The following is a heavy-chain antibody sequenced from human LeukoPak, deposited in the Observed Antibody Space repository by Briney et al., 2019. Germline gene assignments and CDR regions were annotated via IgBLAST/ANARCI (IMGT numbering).Heavy chain of an antibody. J-gene: IGHJ6*03. CDR2: INPNSGGT. D-gene: IGHD3-9*01. V-gene: IGHV1-2*02. CDR1: GYTFTGYY. Sequence: ASVKVSCKASGYTFTGYYMHWVRQAPGQGLEWMGWINPNSGGTNYAQKFQGRVTMTRDTSISTAYMELSSLRSEDTAVYYCARGGIDSPHYDILTGYYRGYYYYYYMDVWGKGTTVTISS. CDR3: ARGGIDSPHYDILTGYYRGYYYYYYMDV.